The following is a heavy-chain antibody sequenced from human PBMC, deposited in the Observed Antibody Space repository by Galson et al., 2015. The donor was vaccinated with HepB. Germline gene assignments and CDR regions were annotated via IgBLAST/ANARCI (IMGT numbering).Heavy chain of an antibody. CDR3: ARDHRRGLPFAGMDV. CDR2: INADNGNT. CDR1: GYTFTTYT. V-gene: IGHV1-3*01. J-gene: IGHJ6*02. Sequence: SVKVSCKASGYTFTTYTLHWVRQAPGQRLEWMGWINADNGNTKYSQKFQGRVTITRDTSASTAYMELSSLRSEDTAVYYCARDHRRGLPFAGMDVWGQGTTVTVSS.